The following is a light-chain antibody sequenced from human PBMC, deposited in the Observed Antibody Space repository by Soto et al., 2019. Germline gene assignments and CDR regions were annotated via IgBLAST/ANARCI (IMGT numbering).Light chain of an antibody. CDR3: QQYNSYPWT. V-gene: IGKV1-5*01. CDR1: QSISSW. Sequence: DIQMPQSHSTLSASVGVGAPITCRASQSISSWLAWYQQKPGKAPKLLIYDASSLESGVPSRFSGSGSGTEFTLTISSLQPDEFATYYCQQYNSYPWTVGKGNKVDI. J-gene: IGKJ1*01. CDR2: DAS.